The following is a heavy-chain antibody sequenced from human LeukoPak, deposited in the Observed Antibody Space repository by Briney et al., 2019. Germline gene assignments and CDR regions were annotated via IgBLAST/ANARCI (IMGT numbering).Heavy chain of an antibody. V-gene: IGHV4-34*01. CDR1: GGSFSGYY. Sequence: SETLSLTCAVYGGSFSGYYWSWIRQPPGKGLEWIGEINHSGSNNYNPSLKSRVTISVDTSKNQFSLKLSSGTAADTAVYYCARSRAYYDSSGYWNRWGQGTLVTVSS. J-gene: IGHJ4*02. CDR3: ARSRAYYDSSGYWNR. CDR2: INHSGSN. D-gene: IGHD3-22*01.